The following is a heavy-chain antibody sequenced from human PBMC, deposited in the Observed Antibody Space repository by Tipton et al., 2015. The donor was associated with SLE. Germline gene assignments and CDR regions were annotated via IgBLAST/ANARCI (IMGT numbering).Heavy chain of an antibody. CDR1: GGSINTGRHY. D-gene: IGHD6-13*01. J-gene: IGHJ4*02. CDR3: ARQGPYSSSSTGFDY. CDR2: VFSTGNT. Sequence: TLSLTCTVSGGSINTGRHYWSWIRQPPGKVLEWIGYVFSTGNTNYNPSLKSRVTISVDSSKSQFSLKLDSVTAADTAVYYCARQGPYSSSSTGFDYWGQGTLVTVSS. V-gene: IGHV4-61*01.